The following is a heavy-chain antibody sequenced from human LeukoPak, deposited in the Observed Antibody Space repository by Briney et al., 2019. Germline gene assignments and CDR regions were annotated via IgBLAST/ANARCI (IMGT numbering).Heavy chain of an antibody. Sequence: ASVKVSCKASGGTFSAYPISWVRQAPGQGLEWMGWISVYNHNTNYAQKFQGRVTVTTDTSTRTAYMELRSLRSDDTAVYYCARTNLDCKNGVCYDYWGQGTLVTVSS. D-gene: IGHD2-8*01. CDR1: GGTFSAYP. J-gene: IGHJ4*02. CDR3: ARTNLDCKNGVCYDY. CDR2: ISVYNHNT. V-gene: IGHV1-18*01.